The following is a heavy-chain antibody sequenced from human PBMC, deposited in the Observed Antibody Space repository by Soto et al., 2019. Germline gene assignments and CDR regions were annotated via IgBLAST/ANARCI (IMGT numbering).Heavy chain of an antibody. J-gene: IGHJ6*02. CDR2: SKNKADGYTT. D-gene: IGHD7-27*01. Sequence: QSGGSLRLSCAVSGFTFSDNYMDWVRQTPGKGLEWVGRSKNKADGYTTEYAASVKGRFTISRDDSKKSLYLQMNSLKTEDTAVYYCARGHWGFDVWGQGTTVTVSS. CDR3: ARGHWGFDV. V-gene: IGHV3-72*01. CDR1: GFTFSDNY.